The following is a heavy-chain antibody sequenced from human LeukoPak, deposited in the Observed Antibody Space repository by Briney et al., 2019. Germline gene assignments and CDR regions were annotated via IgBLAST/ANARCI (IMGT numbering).Heavy chain of an antibody. CDR2: ISSSSSTI. CDR3: ARDGFELVFDY. J-gene: IGHJ4*02. D-gene: IGHD3/OR15-3a*01. V-gene: IGHV3-48*01. CDR1: GFRVGSEY. Sequence: GGSLRLSCAASGFRVGSEYLSWVRQAPGKGLEWVSYISSSSSTIYYADSVKGRFTISRDNAKNSLYLQMNSLRAEDTAVYYCARDGFELVFDYWGQGTLVTVSS.